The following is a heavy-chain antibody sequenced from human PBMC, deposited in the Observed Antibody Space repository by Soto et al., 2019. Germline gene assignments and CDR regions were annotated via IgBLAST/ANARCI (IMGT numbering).Heavy chain of an antibody. Sequence: ASVKVSCKASGYTFTSYGSSWVRQAPGQGLEWMGWISAYNGNTNYAQKLQGRVTMTTDTSTSTAYMELRSLRSDDTAVYYCARVVGATTNYYFDYWGQGTLVTVSS. D-gene: IGHD1-26*01. J-gene: IGHJ4*02. CDR1: GYTFTSYG. CDR2: ISAYNGNT. V-gene: IGHV1-18*01. CDR3: ARVVGATTNYYFDY.